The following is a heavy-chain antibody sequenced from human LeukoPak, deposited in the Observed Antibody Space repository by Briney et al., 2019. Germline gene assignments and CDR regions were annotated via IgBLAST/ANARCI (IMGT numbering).Heavy chain of an antibody. CDR3: AREFTTGPY. CDR2: ISSSSSYI. J-gene: IGHJ4*02. D-gene: IGHD1-1*01. CDR1: GYTFSSYS. V-gene: IGHV3-21*01. Sequence: GGSLRLSCAASGYTFSSYSMNLVRQAPGKGLEWVSSISSSSSYIYYADSVKGRFTISRDNAKNSLYLQMNSLRAEDTAVYHCAREFTTGPYWGQGTLDTVSS.